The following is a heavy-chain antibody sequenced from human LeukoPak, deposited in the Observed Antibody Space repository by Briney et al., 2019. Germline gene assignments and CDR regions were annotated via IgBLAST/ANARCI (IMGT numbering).Heavy chain of an antibody. V-gene: IGHV5-51*01. D-gene: IGHD6-19*01. CDR2: IFSGDSDT. CDR1: GYRFSSYW. Sequence: GESLTISCQGSGYRFSSYWIGWVRQMPGKGLGWMGVIFSGDSDTRYSPSFQGQVTISADKSISTAYLQWSSLKASATAMYYCARPIAVAGHPDAFDIGGQGTMVTVPS. J-gene: IGHJ3*02. CDR3: ARPIAVAGHPDAFDI.